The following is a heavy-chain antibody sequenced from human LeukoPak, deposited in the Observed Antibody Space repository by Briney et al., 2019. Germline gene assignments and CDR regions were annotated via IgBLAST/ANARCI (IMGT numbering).Heavy chain of an antibody. CDR1: GFTFSTYA. CDR3: AKDSGYYPSRWYGAFDI. CDR2: ISDSTGGT. J-gene: IGHJ3*02. Sequence: GGSLRLSCAASGFTFSTYAMSWVRQAPGKGLEWVAGISDSTGGTYYADSVKGRFTISRDNSKNTLYLQMDSLRAEDTAVYYCAKDSGYYPSRWYGAFDIWGQGTMVTVSS. D-gene: IGHD6-13*01. V-gene: IGHV3-23*01.